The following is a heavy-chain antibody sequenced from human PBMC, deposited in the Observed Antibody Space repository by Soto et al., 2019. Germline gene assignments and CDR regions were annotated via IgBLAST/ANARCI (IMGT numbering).Heavy chain of an antibody. V-gene: IGHV3-23*01. CDR3: AKGIAGYYDSSVVDSY. CDR2: ISGSGGST. D-gene: IGHD3-22*01. CDR1: GFTFSSYA. J-gene: IGHJ4*02. Sequence: EVQLLESGGGLVQPGGSLRLSCAASGFTFSSYAMSWVRQAPGKGLEWVSAISGSGGSTYYADSVKGRFTISRDNSKNTLYLQMNSLRAEDTAVYYCAKGIAGYYDSSVVDSYWGQGTLVTVSS.